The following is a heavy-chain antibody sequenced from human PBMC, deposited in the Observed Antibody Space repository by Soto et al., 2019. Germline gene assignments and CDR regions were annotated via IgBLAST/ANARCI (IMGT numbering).Heavy chain of an antibody. CDR3: ARRGGYGDAPWRGMDV. V-gene: IGHV5-51*01. CDR2: IYPGDSDT. D-gene: IGHD4-17*01. Sequence: PGVSLKISCKGSGYSFTSYWIGWVRQMPGKGLEWMGIIYPGDSDTRYSPSFQGQVTISAVKSISTAYLQWSSLKASDTAMYYCARRGGYGDAPWRGMDVWGQGTTVTVSS. J-gene: IGHJ6*02. CDR1: GYSFTSYW.